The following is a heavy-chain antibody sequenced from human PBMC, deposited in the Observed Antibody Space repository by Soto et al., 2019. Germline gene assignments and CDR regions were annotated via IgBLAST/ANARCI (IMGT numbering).Heavy chain of an antibody. J-gene: IGHJ4*02. Sequence: QVHLVQSGAEVKKPGASVKVSCKGSGYAFTTYGITWVRQAPGQGLEWMGWISAHNGNTNYAQKLQGRVTVTRDTSTSTAYMELRSLRSADTAVYDCAGGRYGDYWGQGALVTVSS. V-gene: IGHV1-18*01. CDR1: GYAFTTYG. CDR3: AGGRYGDY. CDR2: ISAHNGNT. D-gene: IGHD1-1*01.